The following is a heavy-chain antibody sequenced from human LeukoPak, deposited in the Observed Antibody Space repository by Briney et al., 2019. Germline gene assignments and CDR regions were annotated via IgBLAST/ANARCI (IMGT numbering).Heavy chain of an antibody. J-gene: IGHJ4*02. CDR3: ARRGGGFDY. D-gene: IGHD2-15*01. V-gene: IGHV4-39*01. CDR2: IYYSGTT. CDR1: GGSISSSSYY. Sequence: SATLSLTCTVSGGSISSSSYYWGWIRQPPGKGLEWIGSIYYSGTTYYNPSLKSRVTISVDTSKNQFSLKLSSVTAADTAVSYCARRGGGFDYWGQGTLVTVSS.